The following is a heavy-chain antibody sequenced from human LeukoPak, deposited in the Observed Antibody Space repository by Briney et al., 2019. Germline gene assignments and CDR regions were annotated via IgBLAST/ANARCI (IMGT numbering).Heavy chain of an antibody. CDR3: AIPPPLEYYDSSGYYSNNYFDY. CDR2: IYYSGST. Sequence: PSETLSLTCTVSGGSISSYYWSWIRQPPGKGLEWIGYIYYSGSTNYNPSLKSRVTISVDTSKNQFSLKLSSVTAADTAVYYCAIPPPLEYYDSSGYYSNNYFDYWGQGTLVTVSS. CDR1: GGSISSYY. J-gene: IGHJ4*02. D-gene: IGHD3-22*01. V-gene: IGHV4-59*01.